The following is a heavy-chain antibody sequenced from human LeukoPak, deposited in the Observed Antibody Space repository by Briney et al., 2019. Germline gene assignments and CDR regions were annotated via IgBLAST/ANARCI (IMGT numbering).Heavy chain of an antibody. CDR2: ISWNSGSI. D-gene: IGHD4-17*01. CDR1: GFTFDDYA. V-gene: IGHV3-9*01. CDR3: AKAMVTTMAFDI. Sequence: GRSLRLSCAASGFTFDDYAMHWVRQAPGKGLEWVSGISWNSGSIGYADSVKGRFTISRDNAKNSLYLQMNSLRAEDTALYYCAKAMVTTMAFDIWGQGTMVTVSS. J-gene: IGHJ3*02.